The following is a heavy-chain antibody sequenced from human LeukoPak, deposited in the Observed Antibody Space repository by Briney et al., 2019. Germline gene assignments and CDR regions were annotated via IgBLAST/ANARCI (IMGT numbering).Heavy chain of an antibody. CDR2: ISDSGDYT. D-gene: IGHD2-8*01. CDR1: GFTFSSYA. V-gene: IGHV3-23*01. Sequence: PGGSLTLSCAGSGFTFSSYAMSWVRQAPGQGLEWVSVISDSGDYTSYADSVRGRFTISRDNSRNTLYLRMISLRPEDTAVYYCAKDTSIGKYCTNGVCSPFDYWGQGTLVTVSS. CDR3: AKDTSIGKYCTNGVCSPFDY. J-gene: IGHJ4*02.